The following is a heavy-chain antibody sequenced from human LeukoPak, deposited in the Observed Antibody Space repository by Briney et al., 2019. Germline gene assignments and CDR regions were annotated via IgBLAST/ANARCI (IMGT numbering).Heavy chain of an antibody. CDR2: ISWNSGSI. CDR3: ARDMEMATREAYYYYYYMDV. CDR1: GFTFDDYA. D-gene: IGHD5-24*01. V-gene: IGHV3-9*01. J-gene: IGHJ6*03. Sequence: GGSLRLSCAASGFTFDDYAMHWVRQAPGKGLEWVSGISWNSGSIGYADSVKGRFTISRDNAKNSLYLQMNSLRAEDTAVYYCARDMEMATREAYYYYYYMDVWGKGTTVTVSS.